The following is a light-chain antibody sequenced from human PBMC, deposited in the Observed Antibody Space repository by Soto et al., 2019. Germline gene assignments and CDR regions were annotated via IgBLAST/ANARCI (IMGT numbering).Light chain of an antibody. J-gene: IGKJ4*01. CDR3: PQRSNWLLT. CDR2: DAS. CDR1: QSVSSY. Sequence: EVVLTQSPATLSLSPGERATLSCRASQSVSSYLAWYQQKPGQAPRLLIYDASNRATGIPARFSGSGSGTDFTLTISSLEPEDFAVYYCPQRSNWLLTFGGGTKVDI. V-gene: IGKV3-11*01.